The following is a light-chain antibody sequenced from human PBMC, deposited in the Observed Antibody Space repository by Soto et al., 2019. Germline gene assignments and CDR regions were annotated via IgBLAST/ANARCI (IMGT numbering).Light chain of an antibody. J-gene: IGKJ2*01. CDR2: DAS. Sequence: EMVLTQFPATLSLSPGERATLSCRASQSVSSYLAWYQQKPGQAHRLLIYDASNRATGIPARFSGSGSGTDFTLTVSSLEPEDFAVYYCQQRSNWPPGVYTFGQGTKLEI. CDR1: QSVSSY. V-gene: IGKV3-11*01. CDR3: QQRSNWPPGVYT.